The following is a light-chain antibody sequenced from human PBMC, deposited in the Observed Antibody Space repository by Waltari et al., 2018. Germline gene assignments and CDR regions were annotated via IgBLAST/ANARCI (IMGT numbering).Light chain of an antibody. CDR1: QTVAGDN. J-gene: IGKJ4*01. V-gene: IGKV3-20*01. Sequence: EIVLTQSPDTLSLSPGQTATLSCRASQTVAGDNLAWYQHQRGQAPRLLIHAASSRAAGVPDRFRGSASGTDFTLTISRLEPEDFAVYYCQQVDASVLTFGGGTKVEMK. CDR2: AAS. CDR3: QQVDASVLT.